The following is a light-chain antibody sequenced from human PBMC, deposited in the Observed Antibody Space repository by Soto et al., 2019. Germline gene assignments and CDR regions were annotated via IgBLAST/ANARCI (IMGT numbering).Light chain of an antibody. CDR2: GAS. Sequence: DIVLTQSPDTLSLSPGERATLSCRASQSVSSSNFAWYQKKAAQAPRLLIYGASRRAPGIPERFSGSGSGTDFNLTISRLETEDFAVYYCQQYNNWTPTVGQGTKVEIK. J-gene: IGKJ1*01. CDR3: QQYNNWTPT. V-gene: IGKV3-20*01. CDR1: QSVSSSN.